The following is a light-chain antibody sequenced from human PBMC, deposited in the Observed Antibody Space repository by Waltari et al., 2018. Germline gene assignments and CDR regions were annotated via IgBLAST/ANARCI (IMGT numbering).Light chain of an antibody. CDR3: QQYGSSPRT. Sequence: EIVLAQSPGTLSLSPGERATLSCGASQSVTSNYIAWYQQKPGQAPRRLIYGAFNRATGIPDRFSGSGSGTDFTLTISRLEPEDVAMYYCQQYGSSPRTFGQGTKVEIK. CDR1: QSVTSNY. CDR2: GAF. V-gene: IGKV3-20*01. J-gene: IGKJ1*01.